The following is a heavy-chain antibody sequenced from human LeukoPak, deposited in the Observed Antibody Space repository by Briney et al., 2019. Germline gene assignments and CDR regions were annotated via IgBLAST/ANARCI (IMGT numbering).Heavy chain of an antibody. CDR3: ATSWQWQVQRSGKYDY. CDR2: IYYSGST. V-gene: IGHV4-39*01. J-gene: IGHJ4*02. CDR1: GGSISSNNYH. D-gene: IGHD6-19*01. Sequence: SETLSLTCTVSGGSISSNNYHWGWIRQPPGKGLEWIGTIYYSGSTYYNPSLKSRVTISVDTSKNQFSLKLSSVTAADTAVYYCATSWQWQVQRSGKYDYWGQGTLVTVSS.